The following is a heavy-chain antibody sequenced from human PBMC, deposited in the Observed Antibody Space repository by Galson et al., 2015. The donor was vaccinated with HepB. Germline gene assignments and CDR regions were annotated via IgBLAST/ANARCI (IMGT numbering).Heavy chain of an antibody. CDR1: GFTFSRYA. Sequence: SLRLSCAASGFTFSRYAMNWVRQAPGKGPEWVSGISGSGDSTYYTASVRSRFTISRDNSKNTLYLQLHSLRAEDTAVYYCAKDLNFGELFYGDHWGQGTLVTVSS. V-gene: IGHV3-23*01. J-gene: IGHJ5*02. CDR2: ISGSGDST. CDR3: AKDLNFGELFYGDH. D-gene: IGHD3-10*01.